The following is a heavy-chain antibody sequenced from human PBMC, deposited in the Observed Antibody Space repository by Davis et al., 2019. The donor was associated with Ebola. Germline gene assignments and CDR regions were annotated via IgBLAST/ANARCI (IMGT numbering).Heavy chain of an antibody. Sequence: SGPTLVKPTQTLTLTCAFSGFSLSTNGVGVGWIRQPPGKALEWLALIYWDDDKRYSPSLKSRLTITKDTSKNQVVLTMTNMDPVDTATYYCAHRGGDYLRGGWFDPWGQGTLVTVSS. CDR3: AHRGGDYLRGGWFDP. V-gene: IGHV2-5*02. D-gene: IGHD4-17*01. CDR2: IYWDDDK. J-gene: IGHJ5*02. CDR1: GFSLSTNGVG.